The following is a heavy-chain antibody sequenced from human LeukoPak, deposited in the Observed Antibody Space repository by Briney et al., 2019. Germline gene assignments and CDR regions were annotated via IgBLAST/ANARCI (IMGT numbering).Heavy chain of an antibody. V-gene: IGHV1-8*01. Sequence: ASVKVCCKASGYTFTSSDINWMRQAGGQGLEWMGWMNPNSGNTGYAQKFQGRVTMTSNTSMSTAYMELSSLRSEDTAVYYCARVEQGEWELLGYWGQGTLVTVSS. CDR1: GYTFTSSD. CDR3: ARVEQGEWELLGY. D-gene: IGHD1-26*01. J-gene: IGHJ4*02. CDR2: MNPNSGNT.